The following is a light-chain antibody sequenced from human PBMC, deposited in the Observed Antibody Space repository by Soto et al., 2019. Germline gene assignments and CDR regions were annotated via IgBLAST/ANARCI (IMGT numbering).Light chain of an antibody. CDR2: GAS. CDR3: QQYNKWPRT. V-gene: IGKV3-15*01. J-gene: IGKJ1*01. CDR1: QSVRTN. Sequence: EIMMTPSPSTLSVSPGNWDTFSCRSSQSVRTNLAWYQQKPGQAPRLLSYGASTRATGIPDRFSGSGSGTEFTLTISSLQSEDFAVYYCQQYNKWPRTFGQGTKV.